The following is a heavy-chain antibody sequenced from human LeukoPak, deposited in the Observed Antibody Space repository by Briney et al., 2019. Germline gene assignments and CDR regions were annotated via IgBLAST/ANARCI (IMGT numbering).Heavy chain of an antibody. CDR1: VGSISSGDYY. V-gene: IGHV4-30-4*08. Sequence: PSQTLSLTRTVSVGSISSGDYYWGSIRQPRGGGLEWIAYIYYSGRTYNNPSLKSRVPISVDTPKNQFSLKLSSVTAADTAVYYCARDGTPLAAGGFDYWGQGTLVTVSS. CDR3: ARDGTPLAAGGFDY. CDR2: IYYSGRT. D-gene: IGHD6-13*01. J-gene: IGHJ4*02.